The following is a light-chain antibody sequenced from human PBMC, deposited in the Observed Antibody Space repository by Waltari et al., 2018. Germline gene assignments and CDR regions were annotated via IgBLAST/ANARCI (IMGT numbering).Light chain of an antibody. J-gene: IGLJ3*02. CDR3: QSFDSSNHRV. CDR1: RGSIAANY. V-gene: IGLV6-57*04. Sequence: NFVLTQPHSVSESPGKTVTISCARSRGSIAANYVQWFQQRPGSAPTTVIYEDNQRPSGVPDRFSGSIDSSSNSASLTISGLKTEDEADYYCQSFDSSNHRVFGGGTKLTVL. CDR2: EDN.